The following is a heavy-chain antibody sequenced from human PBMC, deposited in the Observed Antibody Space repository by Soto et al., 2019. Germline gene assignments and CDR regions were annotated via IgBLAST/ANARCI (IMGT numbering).Heavy chain of an antibody. V-gene: IGHV4-38-2*01. J-gene: IGHJ4*02. D-gene: IGHD3-10*01. CDR2: IYHSGST. CDR3: ARVVYLGWGIYYPAVYFFDW. Sequence: SETLSLTCAVSGYSISSGYXXGWIRQPPGKGLEWIGSIYHSGSTYYNPSLKSRVTISVDTSKNQFSLKLSSVTAADTAVYYCARVVYLGWGIYYPAVYFFDWGGQGPLVPFPS. CDR1: GYSISSGYX.